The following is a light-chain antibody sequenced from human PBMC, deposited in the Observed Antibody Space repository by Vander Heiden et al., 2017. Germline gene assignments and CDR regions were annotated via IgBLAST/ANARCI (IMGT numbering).Light chain of an antibody. Sequence: MQVTQFPSSLSASVGDRVTITCRTSQSIGHHLKWYQQKAGKAPKLLIYAASTLQSGVPSRFSGSGSGTDFTLTISSLRPEDFAIYYCQQGYTNWYTFGQGTKLVLK. CDR1: QSIGHH. CDR2: AAS. CDR3: QQGYTNWYT. V-gene: IGKV1-39*01. J-gene: IGKJ2*01.